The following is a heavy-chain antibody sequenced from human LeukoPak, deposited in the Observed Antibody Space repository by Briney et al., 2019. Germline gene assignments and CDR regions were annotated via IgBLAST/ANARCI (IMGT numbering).Heavy chain of an antibody. CDR1: GYTFTSYG. CDR3: AAGYCSGGSCYHHLDYNWFDP. J-gene: IGHJ5*02. D-gene: IGHD2-15*01. Sequence: ASVKVSCKASGYTFTSYGISWVRQAPGQGLEWMGWISAYNGNTNYAQKLQGGVTMTTDTSTSTAYMELRSLRSDDTAVYYCAAGYCSGGSCYHHLDYNWFDPWGQGTLVTVSS. CDR2: ISAYNGNT. V-gene: IGHV1-18*01.